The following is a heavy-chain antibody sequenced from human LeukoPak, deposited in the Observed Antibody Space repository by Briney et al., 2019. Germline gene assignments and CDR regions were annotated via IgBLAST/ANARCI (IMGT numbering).Heavy chain of an antibody. J-gene: IGHJ5*02. V-gene: IGHV4-39*01. CDR2: IYCSGST. CDR3: ARHSSGAPQYYDFWSGYYTGSWFDP. D-gene: IGHD3-3*01. Sequence: SETLSLTCTVSGGSISSSSYYWGWIRQPPGKGLEWIGSIYCSGSTYYHPSLKSRVTISVDTSKNQFSLKLSSVTAADTAVYYCARHSSGAPQYYDFWSGYYTGSWFDPWGQGTLVTVSS. CDR1: GGSISSSSYY.